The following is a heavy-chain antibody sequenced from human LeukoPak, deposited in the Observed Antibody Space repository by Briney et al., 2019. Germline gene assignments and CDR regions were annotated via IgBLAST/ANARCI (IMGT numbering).Heavy chain of an antibody. J-gene: IGHJ4*02. CDR2: IHDSGST. V-gene: IGHV4-59*08. Sequence: ASETLSLTCTVSGGTISSYYWNWIRQPPGKGLEWIGYIHDSGSTKYNPSLKSRVTISVETSKNQFFLKLSSVTAADTAVYYCARWYYSGWAFDYWAQRTLVTGSS. CDR1: GGTISSYY. CDR3: ARWYYSGWAFDY. D-gene: IGHD6-19*01.